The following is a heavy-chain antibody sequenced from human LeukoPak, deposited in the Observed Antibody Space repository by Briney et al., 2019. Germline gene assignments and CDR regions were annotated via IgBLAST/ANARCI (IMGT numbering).Heavy chain of an antibody. D-gene: IGHD4-23*01. CDR1: GFTFSTYA. Sequence: GGSLRLSCAASGFTFSTYAMNWVRQAPGKGLEWVSAISGSGGSTYYADSVKGRFTISRDNSKNTLYLQMNSLRAEDTAVYYCAKDVSTTVVTPYFDYWGQGTLVTVSS. CDR2: ISGSGGST. CDR3: AKDVSTTVVTPYFDY. J-gene: IGHJ4*02. V-gene: IGHV3-23*01.